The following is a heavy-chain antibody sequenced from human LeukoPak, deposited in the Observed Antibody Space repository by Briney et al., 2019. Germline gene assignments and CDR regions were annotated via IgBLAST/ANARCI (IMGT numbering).Heavy chain of an antibody. D-gene: IGHD2-21*02. CDR2: ISAYIGNT. Sequence: ASVKVSCKASGYTFTSYGISWVRQAPGQGLEWMGWISAYIGNTNYAQKLQGRVTMTTDTSTSTAYMELRSLRSDDTAVYYCARVAGYCGGDCDPDDYWGQGTLVTVSS. CDR1: GYTFTSYG. V-gene: IGHV1-18*01. CDR3: ARVAGYCGGDCDPDDY. J-gene: IGHJ4*02.